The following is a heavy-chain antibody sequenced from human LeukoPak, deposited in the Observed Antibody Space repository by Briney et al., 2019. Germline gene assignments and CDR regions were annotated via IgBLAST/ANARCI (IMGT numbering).Heavy chain of an antibody. J-gene: IGHJ4*02. CDR3: ARDSSSWTPLDY. V-gene: IGHV4-30-2*01. CDR2: IYHSGST. Sequence: PSETLSLTCTVSGGSISSGGYYWSWIRQPPGKGLEWIGYIYHSGSTYYNPSLKSRVTISVDRSKNQFSLKLSSVTAADTAVYYCARDSSSWTPLDYWGQGTLVTVSS. CDR1: GGSISSGGYY. D-gene: IGHD6-13*01.